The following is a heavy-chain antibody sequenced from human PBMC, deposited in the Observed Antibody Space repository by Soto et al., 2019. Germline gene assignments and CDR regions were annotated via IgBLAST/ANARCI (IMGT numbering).Heavy chain of an antibody. CDR1: GGSFSGYY. Sequence: PSETLSLTCAVYGGSFSGYYWSWIRQPPGKGLEWIGEINHSGSTNYNPSLKSRVTISVDTSKNQFSLKLSSVTAADTAVYYCARVVTMNYYDSSGYFDYWGQGTLVTVSS. V-gene: IGHV4-34*01. J-gene: IGHJ4*02. D-gene: IGHD3-22*01. CDR2: INHSGST. CDR3: ARVVTMNYYDSSGYFDY.